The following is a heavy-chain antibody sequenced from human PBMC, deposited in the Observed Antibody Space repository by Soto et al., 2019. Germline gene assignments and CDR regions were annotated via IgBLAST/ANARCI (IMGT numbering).Heavy chain of an antibody. CDR2: IYPGDSDT. CDR1: GYSFTSYW. J-gene: IGHJ4*02. V-gene: IGHV5-51*01. D-gene: IGHD3-10*01. Sequence: GESLKISCKGSGYSFTSYWIGWVRQMPGKGLEWMGIIYPGDSDTRYSPSFQGQVTISADKSISTAYLQWSSLKASDTAMYYCARFNYYGSGSYPYFDYWGQGTLVTVSS. CDR3: ARFNYYGSGSYPYFDY.